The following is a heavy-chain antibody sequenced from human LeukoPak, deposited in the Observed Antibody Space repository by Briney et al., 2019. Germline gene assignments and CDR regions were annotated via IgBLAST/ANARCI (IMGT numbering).Heavy chain of an antibody. V-gene: IGHV3-21*01. Sequence: GGSLRLSCAASGFTFSTNSMNWIRQAPGTGLEWVSSISSSSSYIHYADSVKGRFTISRDNAKNSLFLQMNSLRVEDTAVYYCARRFTGSAWFPLRYWGQGTLVTVSS. CDR1: GFTFSTNS. CDR2: ISSSSSYI. J-gene: IGHJ4*02. CDR3: ARRFTGSAWFPLRY. D-gene: IGHD6-19*01.